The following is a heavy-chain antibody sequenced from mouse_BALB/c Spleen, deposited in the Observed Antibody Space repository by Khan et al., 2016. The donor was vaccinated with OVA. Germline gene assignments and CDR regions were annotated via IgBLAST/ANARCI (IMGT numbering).Heavy chain of an antibody. D-gene: IGHD1-1*01. Sequence: EVELVESGGGLVQPGGSLRLSCATSGFTFTDYYMSWVRQPPGKSLEWLGFIRNKAKGYTTEYSAPVKGRFTISRDNSQSIVYLQMNTLRAEDSATYYCARETVVDVYWYLDVWGAGTTVTGSS. J-gene: IGHJ1*01. V-gene: IGHV7-3*02. CDR2: IRNKAKGYTT. CDR3: ARETVVDVYWYLDV. CDR1: GFTFTDYY.